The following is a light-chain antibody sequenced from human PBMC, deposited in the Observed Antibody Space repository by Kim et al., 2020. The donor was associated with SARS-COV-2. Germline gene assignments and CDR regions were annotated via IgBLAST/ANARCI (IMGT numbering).Light chain of an antibody. Sequence: SYELTQPPSVSVFPGQTASIICSGDKLGDKYASWYQQKSGQSPVLVIYQDNKRPSGIPERFSGPYSGNTATLTISGTQAMDEADYYCQAWDSSPYVFGP. V-gene: IGLV3-1*01. CDR2: QDN. J-gene: IGLJ1*01. CDR1: KLGDKY. CDR3: QAWDSSPYV.